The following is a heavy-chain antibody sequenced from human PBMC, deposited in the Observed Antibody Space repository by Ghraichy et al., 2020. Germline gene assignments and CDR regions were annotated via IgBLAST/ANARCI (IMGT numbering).Heavy chain of an antibody. V-gene: IGHV4-34*01. CDR1: GGTFSGNY. D-gene: IGHD3-10*01. CDR2: VGHSGTI. Sequence: SETLSLTCAVYGGTFSGNYWSWVRQPPGKGLQRIGEVGHSGTINYNPSLTSRVTISVDTSKNQFSLRLNSVTAADAAVYYCARGRRVRGVRGGMDVWGQGTAV. J-gene: IGHJ6*02. CDR3: ARGRRVRGVRGGMDV.